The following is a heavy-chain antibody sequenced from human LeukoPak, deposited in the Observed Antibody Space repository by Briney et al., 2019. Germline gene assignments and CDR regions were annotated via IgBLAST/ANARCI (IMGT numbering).Heavy chain of an antibody. CDR3: ARVGRDYYYYYIYV. V-gene: IGHV4-61*02. CDR1: GGSISSGSDY. Sequence: SQTLSLTCTVSGGSISSGSDYWSWIRQPAGKGLEWIGRIYTSGSTNYNPSLESRVTISVDTSKNQFSLKLSSVTAADTAIYYCARVGRDYYYYYIYVWGKGTTVTVSS. CDR2: IYTSGST. D-gene: IGHD3-10*01. J-gene: IGHJ6*03.